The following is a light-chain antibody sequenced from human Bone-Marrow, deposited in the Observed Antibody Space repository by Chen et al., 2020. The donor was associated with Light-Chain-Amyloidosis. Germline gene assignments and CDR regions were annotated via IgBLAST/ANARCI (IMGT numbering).Light chain of an antibody. CDR1: QGISSW. CDR2: GAS. Sequence: DIQLTQSPSSVSASVGDRVTITCRASQGISSWLVWYQQKPGKAPKLLIFGASSLQGGAPSRFSGSGSGKDFTLTISSLQPEDFATYYCQQASSFPLTFGGGTKVDIK. J-gene: IGKJ4*01. V-gene: IGKV1D-12*01. CDR3: QQASSFPLT.